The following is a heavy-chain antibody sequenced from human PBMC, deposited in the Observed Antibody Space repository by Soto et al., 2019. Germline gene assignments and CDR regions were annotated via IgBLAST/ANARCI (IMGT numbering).Heavy chain of an antibody. CDR3: VRGSVYNWRGDF. V-gene: IGHV3-74*01. CDR2: INGDGSTT. J-gene: IGHJ4*02. Sequence: EVQLVVSGGDLIQPGGSLRLSCAASGFTFSNYWMHWVRQAPGKGLVWVSRINGDGSTTSYADSVKGRFTISRDNAKNTLSLQKNSLRAEDTAVYYCVRGSVYNWRGDFWGQGTLVTVSS. D-gene: IGHD1-20*01. CDR1: GFTFSNYW.